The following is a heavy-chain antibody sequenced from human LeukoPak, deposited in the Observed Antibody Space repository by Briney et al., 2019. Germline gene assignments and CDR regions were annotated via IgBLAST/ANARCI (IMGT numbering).Heavy chain of an antibody. Sequence: GRSLRLSCAASGFTFSIYGTHWVRQAPGKGLEWVAVIWYDGSNKYYAGSVKGRFTISRDNSKNALYLQMTSLKAEDTAVYYCARKGLELNPDYYYYGMDVWGQGTTVTVSS. V-gene: IGHV3-33*01. J-gene: IGHJ6*02. CDR2: IWYDGSNK. CDR1: GFTFSIYG. D-gene: IGHD1-7*01. CDR3: ARKGLELNPDYYYYGMDV.